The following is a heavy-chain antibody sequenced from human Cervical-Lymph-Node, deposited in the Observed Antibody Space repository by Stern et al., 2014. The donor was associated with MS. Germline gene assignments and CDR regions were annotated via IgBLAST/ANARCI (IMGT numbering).Heavy chain of an antibody. CDR2: INPNNGAT. Sequence: VQLLESGAEVKKSGASVKVSCKASGYTFTDYFMHWVRQAPGQGLEWMGWINPNNGATNYAQKFQGRVTMTRDTSINTVYMELRRLSSDDTAVYFCARDRAYSGNDYIWFDPWGQGTLVSVFS. D-gene: IGHD2-21*01. J-gene: IGHJ5*02. V-gene: IGHV1-2*02. CDR3: ARDRAYSGNDYIWFDP. CDR1: GYTFTDYF.